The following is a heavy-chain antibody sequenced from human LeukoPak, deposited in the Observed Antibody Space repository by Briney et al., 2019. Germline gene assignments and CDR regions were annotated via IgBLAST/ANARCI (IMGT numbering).Heavy chain of an antibody. CDR3: ANDAAGAVAGFYFDY. J-gene: IGHJ4*02. Sequence: GGSLRLSCAASGFTFSSYAMSWVRQAPGKGLEWVSAISGSGGSTYYADSVKGRFTISRDNSKNTLYLQMNSLRAEDTAVYYCANDAAGAVAGFYFDYWGQGTLVTVSS. V-gene: IGHV3-23*01. CDR2: ISGSGGST. CDR1: GFTFSSYA. D-gene: IGHD6-19*01.